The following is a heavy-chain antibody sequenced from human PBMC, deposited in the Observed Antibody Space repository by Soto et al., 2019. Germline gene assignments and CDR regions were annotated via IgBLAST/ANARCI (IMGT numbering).Heavy chain of an antibody. Sequence: GGSLRLSCAASGFTFSSCSMDWVRQAPGKGLEWVSYISSSSSTIYYADSVKGRFTISRDNAKNSLYLQMNSLRAEDTAVYYCARRGYCTNGVCYTLDYWGQGTLVTVSS. CDR2: ISSSSSTI. CDR3: ARRGYCTNGVCYTLDY. CDR1: GFTFSSCS. J-gene: IGHJ4*02. D-gene: IGHD2-8*01. V-gene: IGHV3-48*01.